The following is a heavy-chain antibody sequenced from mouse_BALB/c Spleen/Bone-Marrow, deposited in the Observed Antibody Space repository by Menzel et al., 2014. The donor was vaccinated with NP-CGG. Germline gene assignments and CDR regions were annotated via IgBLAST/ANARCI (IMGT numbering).Heavy chain of an antibody. J-gene: IGHJ2*02. CDR1: GFSLTTYG. V-gene: IGHV2-2*02. CDR3: ARNYDYDAYYFDY. Sequence: VQRVESGPGLVQPSQSLSITCTVSGFSLTTYGIHWIRQSPGKGLEWLGVILSGGSSDYNAAFISRVSINKDNSKSQVFFKMNSLQANDTAIYYCARNYDYDAYYFDYWGQGTFITVSS. CDR2: ILSGGSS. D-gene: IGHD2-4*01.